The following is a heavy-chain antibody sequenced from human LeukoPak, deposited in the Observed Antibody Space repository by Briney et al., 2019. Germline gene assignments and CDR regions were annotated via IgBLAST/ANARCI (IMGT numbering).Heavy chain of an antibody. CDR2: INHSGST. J-gene: IGHJ3*02. CDR1: GGSFSGYY. V-gene: IGHV4-34*01. D-gene: IGHD1-26*01. Sequence: PSETLSLTCAVYGGSFSGYYWSWIRQPPGKGLEWIGEINHSGSTNYNPSLKSRVTISVDTSKNQFSLKLSSVTAADTAVYYCARDEVGATEGLYRHAFDIWGQGTMVTVSS. CDR3: ARDEVGATEGLYRHAFDI.